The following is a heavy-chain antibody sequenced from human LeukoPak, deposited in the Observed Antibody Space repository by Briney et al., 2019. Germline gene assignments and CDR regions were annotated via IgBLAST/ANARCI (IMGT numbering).Heavy chain of an antibody. J-gene: IGHJ6*03. V-gene: IGHV4-39*07. D-gene: IGHD6-6*01. Sequence: SETLSLTCTVSGGSISSRPYYWGWVRQPPGKGLEWIGTISYSGTTYYSPSLKSRVTISLDTSKNQFSLKLSSVTAADAAIYYCARDFSSSSTVYYYYYMDVWGKGTTVTVSS. CDR1: GGSISSRPYY. CDR2: ISYSGTT. CDR3: ARDFSSSSTVYYYYYMDV.